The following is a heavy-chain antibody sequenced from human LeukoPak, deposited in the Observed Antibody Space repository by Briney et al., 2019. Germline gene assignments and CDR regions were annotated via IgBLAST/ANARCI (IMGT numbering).Heavy chain of an antibody. V-gene: IGHV3-7*01. CDR3: ARDYGGRSPFDY. D-gene: IGHD4-23*01. J-gene: IGHJ4*02. CDR2: INQDGSEK. Sequence: PGGSLRLSCAASGLTFSSYWMTWVRQAPGKGLEWVANINQDGSEKYYVDSVKGRFTISRDNAKNSLYLQMNSLRAEDTAVYYCARDYGGRSPFDYWGQGTLVTVSS. CDR1: GLTFSSYW.